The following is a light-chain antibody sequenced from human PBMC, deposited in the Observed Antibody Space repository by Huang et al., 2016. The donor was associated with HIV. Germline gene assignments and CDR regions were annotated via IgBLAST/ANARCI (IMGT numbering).Light chain of an antibody. CDR1: QSISSW. J-gene: IGKJ2*01. CDR3: QQYNSYSYT. V-gene: IGKV1-5*03. CDR2: KAS. Sequence: DIQMTQSPSTLSASVGDRVTITCRASQSISSWLAWYQQKPGKGPKLLIYKASSLESGDPSMFSGSGYGTEFTLTISSLQPDEFATYYCQQYNSYSYTFGQGTKLEIK.